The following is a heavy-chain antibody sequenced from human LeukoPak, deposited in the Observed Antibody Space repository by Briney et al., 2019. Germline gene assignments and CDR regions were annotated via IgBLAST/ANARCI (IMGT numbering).Heavy chain of an antibody. D-gene: IGHD2-15*01. CDR3: AREPRGCTGGTCQSAGGYYFYY. V-gene: IGHV3-23*01. Sequence: SGGSLRLSCAASGFTFSNYAMSWVRQAPGKGLEWVSGISASGGSYYADSVKGRFTVSRDISKNTLYLQMNSLRAEDTAVYFCAREPRGCTGGTCQSAGGYYFYYWSQGTLVTVSS. CDR1: GFTFSNYA. J-gene: IGHJ4*02. CDR2: ISASGGS.